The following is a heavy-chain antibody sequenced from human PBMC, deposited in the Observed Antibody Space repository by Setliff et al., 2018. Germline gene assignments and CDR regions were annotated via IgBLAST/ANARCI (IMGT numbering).Heavy chain of an antibody. Sequence: PGGSLRLSCAASGFTISSHSMNWVRQAPGKGLEWISCISSSSSYVYYADSVKGRFTISRDNAKNSLYLQMNILRAEDTAMYYCARDRVRTAALGGMDVWGQGTTVTVSS. CDR3: ARDRVRTAALGGMDV. CDR2: ISSSSSYV. CDR1: GFTISSHS. D-gene: IGHD6-6*01. J-gene: IGHJ6*02. V-gene: IGHV3-21*01.